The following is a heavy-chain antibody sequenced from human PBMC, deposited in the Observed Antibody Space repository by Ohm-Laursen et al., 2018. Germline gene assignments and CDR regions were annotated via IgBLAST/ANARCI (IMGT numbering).Heavy chain of an antibody. CDR3: ARTGQWVDYYFDY. CDR2: ISGSGGST. CDR1: GITFSSYA. D-gene: IGHD6-19*01. Sequence: SLRLSCAASGITFSSYAMNWVRQAPGKGLEWVSGISGSGGSTDYAESVKGRFTISRDNSKNTLYLQMNILRADDTAVYYCARTGQWVDYYFDYWGQGTLVTVSS. V-gene: IGHV3-23*01. J-gene: IGHJ4*02.